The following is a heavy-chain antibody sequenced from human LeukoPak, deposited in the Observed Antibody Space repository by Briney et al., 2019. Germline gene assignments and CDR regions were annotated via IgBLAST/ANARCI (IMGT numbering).Heavy chain of an antibody. Sequence: PSETLSLTCAVYGGSFSGDYWSWIRQPPGKGLEWIGEINHSGSTNYNPSLKSRVTISVDTSKNQFSLKLSSVTAADTAVYYCARRASYGSGSYLPFDYWGQGTLVTVSS. V-gene: IGHV4-34*01. CDR2: INHSGST. CDR1: GGSFSGDY. J-gene: IGHJ4*02. CDR3: ARRASYGSGSYLPFDY. D-gene: IGHD3-10*01.